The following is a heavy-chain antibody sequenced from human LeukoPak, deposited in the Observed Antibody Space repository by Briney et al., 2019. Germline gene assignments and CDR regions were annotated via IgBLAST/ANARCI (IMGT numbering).Heavy chain of an antibody. Sequence: PSETLSLTCTVSGGSVNSGSFYWSWIRQPPGEGLEWIGYIYYNGNTNYNPSLKSRVTISVDTSKNQFSLKLTSVTAADTAVYYCARGFDSKSTYFDYWGQGTLVTVSS. CDR3: ARGFDSKSTYFDY. D-gene: IGHD5-12*01. J-gene: IGHJ4*02. CDR1: GGSVNSGSFY. CDR2: IYYNGNT. V-gene: IGHV4-61*01.